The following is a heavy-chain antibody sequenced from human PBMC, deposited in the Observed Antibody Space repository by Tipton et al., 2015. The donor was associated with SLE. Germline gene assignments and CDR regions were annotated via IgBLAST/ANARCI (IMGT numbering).Heavy chain of an antibody. V-gene: IGHV1-69*13. CDR2: IIPIFGTA. Sequence: QSGAEVKKPGASVKVSCKASGYTFTSYDINWVRQAPGQGLEWMGGIIPIFGTANYAQKFQGRVTITADESTSTAYMELSSLRSEDAAVYYCARGRQGSGSPYYFDYWGQGTLVPVSS. CDR1: GYTFTSYD. D-gene: IGHD3-10*01. CDR3: ARGRQGSGSPYYFDY. J-gene: IGHJ4*02.